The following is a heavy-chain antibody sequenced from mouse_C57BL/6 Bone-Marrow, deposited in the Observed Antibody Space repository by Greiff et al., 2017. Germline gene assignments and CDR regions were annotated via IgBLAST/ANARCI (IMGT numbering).Heavy chain of an antibody. CDR1: GFSLTSYG. V-gene: IGHV2-2*01. J-gene: IGHJ2*01. CDR3: ARTYDYDDEGLFDY. Sequence: QVQLQQSGPGLVQPSQSLSITCTVSGFSLTSYGVHWVRQSPGKGLEWLGVIWSGGSTDYNAAFISRLSIRKDNSKSKVFFKMNSLQADDTAIYYCARTYDYDDEGLFDYWGQGTTLTVSS. D-gene: IGHD2-4*01. CDR2: IWSGGST.